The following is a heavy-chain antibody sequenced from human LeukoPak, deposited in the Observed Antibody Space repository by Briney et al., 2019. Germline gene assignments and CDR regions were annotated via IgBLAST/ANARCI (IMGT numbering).Heavy chain of an antibody. D-gene: IGHD4-23*01. CDR3: ARDLTLHYGGNTFDY. CDR1: GFTFSSYW. Sequence: GGSLRLSCAASGFTFSSYWMSWVRQAPGKGLEWVANIKQDGSEKYYVDSVKGRFTISRDNAKNSLYLQMNSLRAEDTAVYYCARDLTLHYGGNTFDYWGQGTLVTVPS. CDR2: IKQDGSEK. V-gene: IGHV3-7*03. J-gene: IGHJ4*02.